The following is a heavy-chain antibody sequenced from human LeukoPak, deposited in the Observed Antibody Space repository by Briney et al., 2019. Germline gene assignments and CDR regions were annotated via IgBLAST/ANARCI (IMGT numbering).Heavy chain of an antibody. CDR3: ARVDRYHFYLDV. Sequence: SVKVSCKASGGTFRTYSVTWVRQAPGQGLEWMGGIIPIFGTPNYAQKFQGRVKVTTDDATGTAYMELSSLMSEDTAIYYCARVDRYHFYLDVWGKGTPVTVS. CDR2: IIPIFGTP. CDR1: GGTFRTYS. J-gene: IGHJ6*03. V-gene: IGHV1-69*05.